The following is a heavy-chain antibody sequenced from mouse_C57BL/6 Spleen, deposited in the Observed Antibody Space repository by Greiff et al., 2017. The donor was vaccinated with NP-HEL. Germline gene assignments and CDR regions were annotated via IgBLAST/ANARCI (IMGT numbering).Heavy chain of an antibody. CDR2: ISSGSSTI. CDR3: ARPRYYGSFYYAMDY. Sequence: EVMLVESGGGLVKPGGSLKLSCAASGFTFSDYGMHWVRQAPEKGLEWVAYISSGSSTIYYADTVKGRFTISRDNAKNTLFLQMTSLRSEDTAMYYCARPRYYGSFYYAMDYWGQGTSVTVSS. CDR1: GFTFSDYG. J-gene: IGHJ4*01. D-gene: IGHD1-1*01. V-gene: IGHV5-17*01.